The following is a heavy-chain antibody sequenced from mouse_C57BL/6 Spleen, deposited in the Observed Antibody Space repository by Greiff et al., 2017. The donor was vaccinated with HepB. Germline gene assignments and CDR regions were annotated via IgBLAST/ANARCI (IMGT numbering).Heavy chain of an antibody. CDR2: INPNYGTT. CDR1: GYSFTDYN. CDR3: ASNDPLDY. Sequence: VPLQQSGPELVKPGASVKLSCKASGYSFTDYNLNWVKQSNGKSLEWIGVINPNYGTTLYNQQFKGTATLTVDQSSSTAYMQLNSLTSEDSAVYYCASNDPLDYWGQGTTLTVSS. V-gene: IGHV1-39*01. J-gene: IGHJ2*01.